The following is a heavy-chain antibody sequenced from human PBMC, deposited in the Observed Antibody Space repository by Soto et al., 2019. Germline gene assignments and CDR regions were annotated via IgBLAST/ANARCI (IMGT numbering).Heavy chain of an antibody. D-gene: IGHD3-22*01. CDR1: GFTFSSYW. V-gene: IGHV3-7*01. Sequence: EVQLVESGGGLVQPGGSLRLSCAASGFTFSSYWMSWVRQAPGKGLEWVANIKQDGSEKYYVDSVKGRFTISRDNAKNSLYLQMNSLRAEDTAVYYCARVEYYDSSGYYASGPFDYWGQGTLVTVSS. J-gene: IGHJ4*02. CDR2: IKQDGSEK. CDR3: ARVEYYDSSGYYASGPFDY.